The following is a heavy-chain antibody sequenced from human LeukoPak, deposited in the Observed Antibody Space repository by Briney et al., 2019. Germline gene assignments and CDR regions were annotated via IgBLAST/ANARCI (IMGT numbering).Heavy chain of an antibody. J-gene: IGHJ4*02. D-gene: IGHD3-10*01. CDR3: ARGRGYYFDY. CDR1: GFAFSMYD. V-gene: IGHV3-13*01. CDR2: IGTAGAT. Sequence: GGSLRLSCAASGFAFSMYDMLWVHQLTGKGPEWVSLIGTAGATFYSSSVKGRFTVSRENVKNSLYLQMDSLRAGDTAVYYCARGRGYYFDYWGQGTLVTVSS.